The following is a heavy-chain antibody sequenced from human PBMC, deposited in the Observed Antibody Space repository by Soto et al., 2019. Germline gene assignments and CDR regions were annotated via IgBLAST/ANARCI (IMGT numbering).Heavy chain of an antibody. Sequence: GGSLRLSCAASGFTFSSYGMHWVRQAPGKGLEWVAVISYDGSNKYYADSVKGRFTISRDNFKNTLYLQMNSLRAEDTAVYYCAKDYYDSSGYDYWGQGTLVTVSS. J-gene: IGHJ4*02. D-gene: IGHD3-22*01. CDR1: GFTFSSYG. CDR2: ISYDGSNK. V-gene: IGHV3-30*18. CDR3: AKDYYDSSGYDY.